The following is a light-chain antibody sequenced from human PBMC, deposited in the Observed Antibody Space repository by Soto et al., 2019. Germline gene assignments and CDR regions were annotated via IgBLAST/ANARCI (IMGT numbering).Light chain of an antibody. CDR3: SSYTASSNYV. CDR2: EVS. Sequence: QSVQSQPASVSGSPGQAITISCTGTSSDVGYYNYVSWFQEHPGKAPKLMIYEVSNRPSGVANRFSGSKSGNTASLTISGLQAEEEADYYCSSYTASSNYVFGTGTKVTVL. CDR1: SSDVGYYNY. J-gene: IGLJ1*01. V-gene: IGLV2-14*01.